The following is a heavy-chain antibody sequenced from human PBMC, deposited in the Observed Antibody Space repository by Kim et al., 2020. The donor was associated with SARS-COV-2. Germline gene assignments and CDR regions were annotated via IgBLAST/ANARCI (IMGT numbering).Heavy chain of an antibody. J-gene: IGHJ4*02. CDR1: GGSMSSYY. Sequence: SETLSLTCTVSGGSMSSYYWSWIRHPAGKGLEWIGRIYSSGTTKYNPSLKSRVTMSVDTSKNQFSVKLSSVTAADTAVYFCARDGRVWERFFEYWGQGT. CDR3: ARDGRVWERFFEY. CDR2: IYSSGTT. D-gene: IGHD1-26*01. V-gene: IGHV4-4*07.